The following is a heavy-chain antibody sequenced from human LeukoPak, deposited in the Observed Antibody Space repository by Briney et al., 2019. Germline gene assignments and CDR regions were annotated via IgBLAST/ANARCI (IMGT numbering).Heavy chain of an antibody. D-gene: IGHD5-24*01. CDR2: INPNSGGT. CDR1: GYTFTGYY. Sequence: GASVKVSCKASGYTFTGYYMHWVRQAPGQGLEWMGWINPNSGGTNYAQKFQGRVTMTRDTSISTAYMELSRLRSDDTAVYYCARDRDGYNSFYMDVWGKGTTVTISS. V-gene: IGHV1-2*02. J-gene: IGHJ6*03. CDR3: ARDRDGYNSFYMDV.